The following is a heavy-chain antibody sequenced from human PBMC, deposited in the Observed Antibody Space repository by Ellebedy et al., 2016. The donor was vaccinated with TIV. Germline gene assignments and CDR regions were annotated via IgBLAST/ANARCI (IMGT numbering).Heavy chain of an antibody. V-gene: IGHV4-38-2*02. Sequence: MPSETLSLTCSVSGSSISSGYYWGWIRPPPGRGLAWIGSMYHSGSTYYSPSLKSRVTISVATSKNQFSLRLSSVTAADTAVYYCARDGAGRWGYWGPGTLVTVSS. CDR2: MYHSGST. D-gene: IGHD4-23*01. CDR1: GSSISSGYY. J-gene: IGHJ4*02. CDR3: ARDGAGRWGY.